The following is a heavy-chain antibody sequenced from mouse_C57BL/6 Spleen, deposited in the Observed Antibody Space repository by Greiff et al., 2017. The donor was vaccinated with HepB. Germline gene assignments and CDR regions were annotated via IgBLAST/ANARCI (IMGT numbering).Heavy chain of an antibody. CDR1: GYTFTDYY. D-gene: IGHD1-1*01. J-gene: IGHJ1*03. CDR2: IYPGSGNT. CDR3: AREATVVARGLFWYFDV. Sequence: QVQLQQSGAELVRPGASVKLSCKASGYTFTDYYINWVKQRPGQGLEWIARIYPGSGNTYYNEKFKGKATLTAEKSSSTAYMQLSSLTSEDSAVYFCAREATVVARGLFWYFDVWGTGTTVTVSS. V-gene: IGHV1-76*01.